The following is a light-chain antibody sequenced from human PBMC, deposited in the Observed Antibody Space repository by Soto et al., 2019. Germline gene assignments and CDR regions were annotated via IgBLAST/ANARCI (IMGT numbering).Light chain of an antibody. J-gene: IGKJ2*01. CDR1: QSISSW. Sequence: DIQMTPSPSTLSAPVGDRVTITCRASQSISSWLAWYQQKPGKAPKLLIYDASSLESGVPSRFSGSGSGTEFTLTISSLQPDDFATYYCQQYNSYPMYTFGQGTKLEIK. CDR3: QQYNSYPMYT. V-gene: IGKV1-5*01. CDR2: DAS.